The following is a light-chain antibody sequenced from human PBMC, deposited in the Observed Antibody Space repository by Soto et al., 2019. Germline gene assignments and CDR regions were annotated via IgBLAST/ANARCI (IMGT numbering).Light chain of an antibody. CDR1: ERISHS. CDR3: QLSQQRSSWPPIA. V-gene: IGKV3-11*01. Sequence: DIVLTQSPATLSLSPGNRVTLSCRANERISHSLAWYQQRPGQDPRILIYDASFRATGIPERFSGSGSGTEFNLSISSLEHEDFAVYYCQLSQQRSSWPPIAFGQGTRLDLK. CDR2: DAS. J-gene: IGKJ5*01.